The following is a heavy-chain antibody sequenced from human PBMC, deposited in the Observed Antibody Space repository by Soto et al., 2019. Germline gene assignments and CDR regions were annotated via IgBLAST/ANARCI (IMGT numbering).Heavy chain of an antibody. CDR3: AKDNRALIKIWIPQGDY. J-gene: IGHJ4*02. CDR2: ISYYLSKK. V-gene: IGHV3-30*18. Sequence: PVVSLILSCASSVFTLSSYFIHLVLQAPVNWLEWVSVISYYLSKKYHADSVKGRFTISRDNSKNTLYLQMNSLRAEDTAVYYCAKDNRALIKIWIPQGDYWGQGPLVTVSS. D-gene: IGHD5-18*01. CDR1: VFTLSSYF.